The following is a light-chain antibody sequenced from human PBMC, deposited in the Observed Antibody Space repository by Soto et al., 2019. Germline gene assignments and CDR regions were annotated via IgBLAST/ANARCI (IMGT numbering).Light chain of an antibody. J-gene: IGKJ5*01. CDR3: QQDSNWPPIA. CDR1: QSVRKS. Sequence: EIVLTQSPATLSLSPGERATLSCRASQSVRKSLACYQQKPGQAPRLLIDAASNRATGIPARVSGSGSGTDFTLTICSLEPEDFTVYYCQQDSNWPPIAFGQGTRLEIK. CDR2: AAS. V-gene: IGKV3-11*01.